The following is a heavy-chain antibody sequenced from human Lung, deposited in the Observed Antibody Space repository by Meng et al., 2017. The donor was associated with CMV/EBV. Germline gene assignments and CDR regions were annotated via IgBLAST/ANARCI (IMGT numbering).Heavy chain of an antibody. CDR1: GLSVSSNY. Sequence: GESLKISCAASGLSVSSNYMSWVRQAPGKGLEWVSTIDTVGITYYADSVKGRFTISRDNSKNTFSLQMISLRVEDAAIYYCATFSRGNNYGYFESWRQGTLVTVSS. CDR3: ATFSRGNNYGYFES. CDR2: IDTVGIT. V-gene: IGHV3-53*01. J-gene: IGHJ4*02. D-gene: IGHD5-18*01.